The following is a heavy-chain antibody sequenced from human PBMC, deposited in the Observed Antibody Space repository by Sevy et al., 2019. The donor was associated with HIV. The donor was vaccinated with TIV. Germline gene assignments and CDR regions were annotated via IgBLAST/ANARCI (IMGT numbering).Heavy chain of an antibody. CDR2: ISGSGGST. J-gene: IGHJ4*02. CDR1: GFTFSSYA. D-gene: IGHD3-10*01. V-gene: IGHV3-23*01. CDR3: AKSPMVRGVIIIYYFDY. Sequence: GGSLRLSCAASGFTFSSYAMSWVRQAPGKGLEWVSAISGSGGSTYYADSVKGRFTISRDNSKNTLYLQMNSLRAEDTVVYYCAKSPMVRGVIIIYYFDYWGQGTLVTVSS.